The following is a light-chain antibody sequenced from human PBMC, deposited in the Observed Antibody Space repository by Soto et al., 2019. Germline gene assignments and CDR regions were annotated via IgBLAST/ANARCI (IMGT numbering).Light chain of an antibody. V-gene: IGLV2-23*01. CDR1: SSDVGSYNL. Sequence: QSVLTQPASVSGSPGQSITISCTGTSSDVGSYNLVSWYQQHPGKAPKLMIYEGSKRPSGVSNRFSGAKSGNTASLTISGLQAEDEADYYWCSYAGSSTYVVFGGGTKVTVL. CDR2: EGS. CDR3: CSYAGSSTYVV. J-gene: IGLJ2*01.